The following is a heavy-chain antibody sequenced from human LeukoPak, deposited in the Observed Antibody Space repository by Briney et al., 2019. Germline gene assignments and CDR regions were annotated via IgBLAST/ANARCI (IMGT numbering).Heavy chain of an antibody. CDR3: ARDNRYYYDSSGYYPDY. D-gene: IGHD3-22*01. CDR2: ISWNSGSI. Sequence: PGGSLRLSCAASGFTFDDYAMHWVRQAPGKGLEWVSGISWNSGSIGYADSVKGRFTISRDNAKNSLYLQMNGLRAEDTAVYYCARDNRYYYDSSGYYPDYWGQGTLVTVSS. J-gene: IGHJ4*02. CDR1: GFTFDDYA. V-gene: IGHV3-9*01.